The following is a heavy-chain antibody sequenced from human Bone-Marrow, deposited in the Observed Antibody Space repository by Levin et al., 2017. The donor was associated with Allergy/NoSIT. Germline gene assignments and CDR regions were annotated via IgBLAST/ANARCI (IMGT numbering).Heavy chain of an antibody. CDR2: IYYIGNT. CDR1: GGSISRSPYY. D-gene: IGHD3-3*01. Sequence: SQTLSLTCTVSGGSISRSPYYWVWIRQPPGKGLEWIGSIYYIGNTYYNPSLKSRVTISVDKPKTQFSLKLNSVTAADTAVYYCARGNSVSEWSYHFDYWGQGMLVTVSS. CDR3: ARGNSVSEWSYHFDY. J-gene: IGHJ4*02. V-gene: IGHV4-39*07.